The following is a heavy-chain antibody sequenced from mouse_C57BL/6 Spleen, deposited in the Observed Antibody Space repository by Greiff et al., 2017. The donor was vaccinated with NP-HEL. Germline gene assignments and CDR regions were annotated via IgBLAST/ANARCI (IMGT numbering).Heavy chain of an antibody. CDR2: INPNYGTT. Sequence: EVKLQESGPELVKPGASVKISCKASGYSFTDYNMHWVKQSNGKSLEWIGVINPNYGTTSYNQKFKGKATLTVDQSSSTAYMLLNSLTSEDSAVYYCARDELGGPGYFDVWGTGTTVTVSS. CDR1: GYSFTDYN. D-gene: IGHD4-1*01. J-gene: IGHJ1*03. CDR3: ARDELGGPGYFDV. V-gene: IGHV1-39*01.